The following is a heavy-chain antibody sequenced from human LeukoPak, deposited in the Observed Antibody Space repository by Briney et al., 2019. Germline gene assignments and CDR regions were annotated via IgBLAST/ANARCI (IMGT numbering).Heavy chain of an antibody. CDR3: AKGDSTVTTLSGY. Sequence: GGSLRLSCAASGFTFSSYGMHWVRQAPGKGLEWVVVISYDGSNKYYADSVKGRFTISRDNSKNTLYLQMNSLRAEDTAVYYCAKGDSTVTTLSGYWGQGTLVTVSS. CDR1: GFTFSSYG. J-gene: IGHJ4*02. CDR2: ISYDGSNK. D-gene: IGHD4-17*01. V-gene: IGHV3-30*18.